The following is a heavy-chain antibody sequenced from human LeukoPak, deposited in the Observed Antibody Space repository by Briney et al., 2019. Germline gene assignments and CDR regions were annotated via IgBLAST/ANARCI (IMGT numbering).Heavy chain of an antibody. J-gene: IGHJ3*02. V-gene: IGHV4-61*02. D-gene: IGHD3-10*01. CDR3: ARAYYYGSGSYAFDI. CDR2: IYTCGST. CDR1: GGSISSGSYY. Sequence: SQTLSLTCTVSGGSISSGSYYWSWIRQPAGKGLEWIGRIYTCGSTNYNPSLKSRVTISVDTSKNQFSLKLSSVTAADTAVYYCARAYYYGSGSYAFDIWGQGTMVTVSS.